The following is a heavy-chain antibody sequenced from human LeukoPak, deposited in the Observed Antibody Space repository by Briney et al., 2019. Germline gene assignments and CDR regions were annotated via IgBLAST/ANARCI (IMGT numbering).Heavy chain of an antibody. Sequence: ASVKVSCKASGYTFTSYGISWVRQAPGQGLEWMGWISAYNGNTNYAQKLQGRVTMTTDTSTSTAYMELRSLRSDDTAVYYCARDPLAYCGGGCYAYWYFDLWGRGTLVTVSS. D-gene: IGHD2-21*02. CDR1: GYTFTSYG. J-gene: IGHJ2*01. V-gene: IGHV1-18*01. CDR3: ARDPLAYCGGGCYAYWYFDL. CDR2: ISAYNGNT.